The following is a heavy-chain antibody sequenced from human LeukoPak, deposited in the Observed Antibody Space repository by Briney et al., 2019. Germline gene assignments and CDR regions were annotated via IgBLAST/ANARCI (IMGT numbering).Heavy chain of an antibody. Sequence: PGGSLRLSCAASGFAFSSYEMNWVRQAPGKGLEWVSYISSSGSTIYYADSVKGRFTISRDNAKNSLYLQMNSLRAEDTAVYYCASFPPYMVRNDAFDIWGQGTMVTVSS. CDR3: ASFPPYMVRNDAFDI. CDR2: ISSSGSTI. CDR1: GFAFSSYE. V-gene: IGHV3-48*03. D-gene: IGHD3-10*01. J-gene: IGHJ3*02.